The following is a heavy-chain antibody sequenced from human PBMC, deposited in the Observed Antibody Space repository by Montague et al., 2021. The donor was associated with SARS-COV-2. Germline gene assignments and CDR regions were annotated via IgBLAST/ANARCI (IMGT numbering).Heavy chain of an antibody. CDR3: ARLGFVELWLNLGWFDP. Sequence: SETLSLTCSVSGDSIRSNGYYWDWIRQPPGKGLEWIGTVYYSGSTNYNPSLKSRVTMPVDTSKNQFSLELRSVTAADTAVYYCARLGFVELWLNLGWFDPWGQGTLVTVSS. J-gene: IGHJ5*02. CDR1: GDSIRSNGYY. CDR2: VYYSGST. D-gene: IGHD3-16*02. V-gene: IGHV4-39*01.